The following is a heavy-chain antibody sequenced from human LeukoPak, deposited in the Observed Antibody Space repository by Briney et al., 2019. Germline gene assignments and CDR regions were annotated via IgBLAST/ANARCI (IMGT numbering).Heavy chain of an antibody. Sequence: ASVKVSCKASGYTFTGYYMHWVRQAPGQGLEWMGWINPNSGGTNYAQKFQGRVTMTRDTSISTAYMELSGLRSDDTAVYYCAIATADGPGAIEDWFDPWGQGTLVTVSS. J-gene: IGHJ5*02. D-gene: IGHD6-13*01. V-gene: IGHV1-2*02. CDR3: AIATADGPGAIEDWFDP. CDR1: GYTFTGYY. CDR2: INPNSGGT.